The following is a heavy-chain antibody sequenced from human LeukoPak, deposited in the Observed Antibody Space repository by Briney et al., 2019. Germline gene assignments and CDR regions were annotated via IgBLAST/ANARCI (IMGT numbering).Heavy chain of an antibody. D-gene: IGHD3-3*01. CDR1: GFTFSSYA. J-gene: IGHJ6*02. CDR3: ARAGQYDFWSGYYTGYYYGMDV. CDR2: ISYDGSNK. V-gene: IGHV3-30-3*01. Sequence: GRSLRLSCAASGFTFSSYAMHWVRQAPGKGLEWVAVISYDGSNKYYADSVKGRFTISRDNSKNTLYLQMNSLRAEDTAVYYCARAGQYDFWSGYYTGYYYGMDVWGQGTTVTVSS.